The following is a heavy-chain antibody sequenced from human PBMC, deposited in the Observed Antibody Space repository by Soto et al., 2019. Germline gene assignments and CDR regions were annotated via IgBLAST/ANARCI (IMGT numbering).Heavy chain of an antibody. J-gene: IGHJ4*02. CDR1: GGSISSYY. D-gene: IGHD2-2*01. CDR2: IYTSGGT. Sequence: SSETLSLTCTVSGGSISSYYWSWIRQPAGKGLEWIGRIYTSGGTNYNPSLKSRVTMSVDTSKNQFSLKLSSVTAADTAVYYCARACSSNSCYDVFDYWGQGTLVTVSS. V-gene: IGHV4-4*07. CDR3: ARACSSNSCYDVFDY.